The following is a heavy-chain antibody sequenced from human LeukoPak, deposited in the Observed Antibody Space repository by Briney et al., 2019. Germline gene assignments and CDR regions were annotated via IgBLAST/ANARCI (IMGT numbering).Heavy chain of an antibody. V-gene: IGHV4-59*08. J-gene: IGHJ4*02. CDR3: ASAGYSYGVDY. D-gene: IGHD5-18*01. Sequence: SETLSLTCTVSGGSISSYYWSWIRQPPGKGLEWIGYIFYSGSTNYNPSLKSRVSISVDTSKNQFSLKLSSVTAADTAVYYCASAGYSYGVDYWGQGTLVTVSS. CDR1: GGSISSYY. CDR2: IFYSGST.